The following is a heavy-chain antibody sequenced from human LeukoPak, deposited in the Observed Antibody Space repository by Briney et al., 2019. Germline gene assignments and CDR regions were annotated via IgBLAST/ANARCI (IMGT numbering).Heavy chain of an antibody. CDR3: ARGGYCTNGVCYAFDY. CDR2: ISSNGGST. D-gene: IGHD2-8*01. J-gene: IGHJ4*02. V-gene: IGHV3-64D*06. CDR1: GFTFSTYA. Sequence: GGSLRLSCSASGFTFSTYAIHWVRQAPGKGLEHVSAISSNGGSTYYADSVKGRFTISRDNSKNTLHLQMSSLRAEDAAVYYCARGGYCTNGVCYAFDYWGQGTLVTVSS.